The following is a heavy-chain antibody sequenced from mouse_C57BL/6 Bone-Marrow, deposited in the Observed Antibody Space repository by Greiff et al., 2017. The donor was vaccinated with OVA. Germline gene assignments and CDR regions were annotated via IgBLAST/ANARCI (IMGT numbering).Heavy chain of an antibody. J-gene: IGHJ2*01. V-gene: IGHV1-23*01. CDR3: ARLDEAGHFDY. D-gene: IGHD4-1*01. CDR2: FDPETGGT. Sequence: QVQLPQSGAELVKPGASVKLSCKASGYTFTDYAMHCVQQTPVHGLEWIGAFDPETGGTAYNQKFKGKATLTADKSSSTAYMRLSSLASEDYAVYYCARLDEAGHFDYWGQGTTLTVSS. CDR1: GYTFTDYA.